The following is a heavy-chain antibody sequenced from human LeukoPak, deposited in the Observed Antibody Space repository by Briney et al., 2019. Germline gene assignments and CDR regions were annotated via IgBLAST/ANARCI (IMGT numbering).Heavy chain of an antibody. CDR2: ISGSGGST. CDR3: AKIADYYDFWSGYYGPYYFDY. Sequence: GGSLRLSCAASGFTFSSYAMSWVRQAPGKGLEWVSAISGSGGSTYYADSVKGRFTISRDNSMNTLYLQMNSLRAEDTAVYYCAKIADYYDFWSGYYGPYYFDYWGQGTLVTVSS. D-gene: IGHD3-3*01. CDR1: GFTFSSYA. J-gene: IGHJ4*02. V-gene: IGHV3-23*01.